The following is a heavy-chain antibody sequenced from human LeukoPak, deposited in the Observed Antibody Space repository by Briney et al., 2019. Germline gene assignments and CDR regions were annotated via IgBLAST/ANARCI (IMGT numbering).Heavy chain of an antibody. CDR1: GFSFSNYA. D-gene: IGHD3-9*01. CDR2: ISGRDDST. V-gene: IGHV3-23*01. CDR3: AKWGDYDVLTGYYDSDY. J-gene: IGHJ4*02. Sequence: SGGSLGLSCAASGFSFSNYAMSWVRQVPGKGLEWVSAISGRDDSTYYADSVKGRFTISRDTSKNTLYLQMNSLRAEDTAVYYCAKWGDYDVLTGYYDSDYWGQGTLVTVSS.